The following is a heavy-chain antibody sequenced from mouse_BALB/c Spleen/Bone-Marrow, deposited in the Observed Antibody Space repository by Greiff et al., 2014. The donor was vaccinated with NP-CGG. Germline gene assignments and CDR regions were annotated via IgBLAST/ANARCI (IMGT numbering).Heavy chain of an antibody. CDR3: ASYGNSFGY. J-gene: IGHJ3*01. V-gene: IGHV1-39*01. Sequence: EVQLQQSGPELEKPGASVKISCKASGYSFTGYNMNWVKQSNGKSLEWIGNIDPHYGGTSYNQKFKDKATLTVDKSFNTAYMQLKSLTSEDSATYYCASYGNSFGYWGQGTLVTVSA. CDR1: GYSFTGYN. D-gene: IGHD2-1*01. CDR2: IDPHYGGT.